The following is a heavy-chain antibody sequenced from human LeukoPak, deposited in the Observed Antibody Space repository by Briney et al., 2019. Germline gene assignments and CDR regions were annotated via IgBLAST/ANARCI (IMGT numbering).Heavy chain of an antibody. D-gene: IGHD1-26*01. Sequence: GGSLRLSCAASGFSFRSYVMSWVRQAPGKGLEWVSGISGSGGSTYHADSVKGRFTISRDNSKNTLYLQMNSLRAEDTALYYCAKDTTTDFDYWGQGTLVTVSS. CDR3: AKDTTTDFDY. V-gene: IGHV3-23*01. CDR2: ISGSGGST. J-gene: IGHJ4*02. CDR1: GFSFRSYV.